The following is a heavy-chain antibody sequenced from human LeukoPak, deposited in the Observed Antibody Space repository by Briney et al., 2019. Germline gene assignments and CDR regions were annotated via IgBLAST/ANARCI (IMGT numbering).Heavy chain of an antibody. J-gene: IGHJ6*04. CDR3: AELGITMIGGV. D-gene: IGHD3-10*02. CDR2: ISWDGGDT. V-gene: IGHV3-43D*03. CDR1: GFTFDDYA. Sequence: GGSLRLSCAASGFTFDDYAMHWVRQTPGKGLEWVSLISWDGGDTYYADSVKGRFTISRDNAKNSLYLQMNSLRAEDTAVYYCAELGITMIGGVWGKGATVTISS.